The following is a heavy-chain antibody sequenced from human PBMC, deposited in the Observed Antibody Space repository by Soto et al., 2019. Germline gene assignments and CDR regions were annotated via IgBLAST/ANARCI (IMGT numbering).Heavy chain of an antibody. CDR2: IDPGDSYI. V-gene: IGHV5-10-1*03. CDR3: ARVRVSASYDTWFDP. Sequence: VQLVQSGAEVKKPGESLRISCQGSGYVFTTYWISWVRQMPGKGLEWMGRIDPGDSYINYSPSFQGHVTISVDNSITTAYLQFPGLKASDTAIYYCARVRVSASYDTWFDPWGQGTRVTVSS. J-gene: IGHJ5*02. CDR1: GYVFTTYW. D-gene: IGHD3-10*01.